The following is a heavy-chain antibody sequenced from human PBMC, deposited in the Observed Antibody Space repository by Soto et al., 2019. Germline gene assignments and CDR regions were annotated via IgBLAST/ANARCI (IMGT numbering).Heavy chain of an antibody. Sequence: ASVKVSCKGSGYPLTAYARDWVRQAPGQRLEWMGWINAGNGNTKYSQKFKGKVTITRNTSGRTAYMELRSLRSEDTAVYYCGRDALWLGEWANHYAYSGMAFWGQGTTVTVSS. J-gene: IGHJ6*02. V-gene: IGHV1-3*01. CDR2: INAGNGNT. CDR1: GYPLTAYA. CDR3: GRDALWLGEWANHYAYSGMAF. D-gene: IGHD3-10*01.